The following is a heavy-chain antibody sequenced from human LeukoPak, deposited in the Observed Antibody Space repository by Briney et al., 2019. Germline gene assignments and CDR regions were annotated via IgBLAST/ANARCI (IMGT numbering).Heavy chain of an antibody. Sequence: GGSLRLSCAASGFTFDDYAMHWVRQAPGKGLEWVSGISWNSGSIGYADSVKGRFTISRDNAKNSLYLQMNSLRAEDMALYYCAKGQQLDYWGQGTLVTVSS. CDR2: ISWNSGSI. D-gene: IGHD6-13*01. CDR3: AKGQQLDY. CDR1: GFTFDDYA. V-gene: IGHV3-9*03. J-gene: IGHJ4*02.